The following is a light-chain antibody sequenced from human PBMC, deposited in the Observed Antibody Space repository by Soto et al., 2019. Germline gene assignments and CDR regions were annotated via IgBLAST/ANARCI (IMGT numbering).Light chain of an antibody. CDR2: DVT. V-gene: IGLV2-11*01. CDR3: CSYAGSYTVL. Sequence: QSALTQPRSVSGSPGQSITISCTGTSSDVGSYIYVSWYQHHPGKAPKLIIYDVTKRPSGVPDRFSASKSGNTASLTISGLQAEDEADYYCCSYAGSYTVLFGGGTKVTVL. CDR1: SSDVGSYIY. J-gene: IGLJ2*01.